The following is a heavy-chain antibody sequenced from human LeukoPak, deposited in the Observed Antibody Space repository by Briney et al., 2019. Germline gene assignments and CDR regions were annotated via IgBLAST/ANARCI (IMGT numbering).Heavy chain of an antibody. CDR1: GGSFSDYY. CDR2: INHSGST. V-gene: IGHV4-34*01. CDR3: ARTLSIGYGDYGVMANWFDP. Sequence: SETLSLTCAVYGGSFSDYYWSWIRQPPGKGLEWIGEINHSGSTNYNPSLKSRVTISVDTSKNQFSLKLSSVTAADTAVYYCARTLSIGYGDYGVMANWFDPWGQGTLVTVSS. J-gene: IGHJ5*02. D-gene: IGHD4-17*01.